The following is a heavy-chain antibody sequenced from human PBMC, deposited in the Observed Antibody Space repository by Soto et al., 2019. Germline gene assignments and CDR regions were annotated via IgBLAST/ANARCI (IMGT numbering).Heavy chain of an antibody. CDR3: AKVNERDYDILTTSHWGYYYYHMDV. D-gene: IGHD3-9*01. V-gene: IGHV3-30*18. Sequence: GGSLRLSCAASGFTFSSYGMHWVRQAPGKGLEWVAVISYDGSNKYYADSVKGRFTISRDNSKNTLYLQMNSLRAEDTAVYYCAKVNERDYDILTTSHWGYYYYHMDVWGKGTTVTVSS. CDR2: ISYDGSNK. J-gene: IGHJ6*03. CDR1: GFTFSSYG.